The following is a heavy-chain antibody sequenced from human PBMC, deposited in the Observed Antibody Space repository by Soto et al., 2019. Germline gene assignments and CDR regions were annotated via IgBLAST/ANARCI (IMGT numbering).Heavy chain of an antibody. D-gene: IGHD2-8*01. CDR1: GYTFTGYY. V-gene: IGHV1-2*02. CDR2: INPNSGGT. Sequence: QVQLVQSGAEVKKPGASVKVSCKASGYTFTGYYMYWVRQAPGQGLEWLGWINPNSGGTNYAQKFQGRVTRNRDTSISTAYMELNRVRSDDTAVYYCARDIALMVYIAKGLDPWGQGTLVTGSS. CDR3: ARDIALMVYIAKGLDP. J-gene: IGHJ5*02.